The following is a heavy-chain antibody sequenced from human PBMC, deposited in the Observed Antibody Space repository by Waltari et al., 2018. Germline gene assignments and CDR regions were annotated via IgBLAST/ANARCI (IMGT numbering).Heavy chain of an antibody. CDR2: IDPQDGET. V-gene: IGHV1-69-2*01. CDR3: ARTTTTKSLDY. J-gene: IGHJ4*02. Sequence: EVQLVQSGAEVKKPGATVQISCKASGYTFTDSYMHWVQQAPGKGLEWVGRIDPQDGETKYADKVQGRATITADTSIDTGCMELTRLRSEDTAVFYCARTTTTKSLDYWGQGTLVTVSS. D-gene: IGHD1-7*01. CDR1: GYTFTDSY.